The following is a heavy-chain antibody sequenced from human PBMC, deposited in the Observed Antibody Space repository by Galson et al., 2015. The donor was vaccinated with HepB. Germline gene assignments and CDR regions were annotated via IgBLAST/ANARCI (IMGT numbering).Heavy chain of an antibody. CDR2: IRYDGSNK. CDR3: AKGVNSFGWYFDP. Sequence: SLRLSCAASGFTFSSYGMHWVRQAPGKGLEWVAFIRYDGSNKYYADSVKGRFTISRDNSKNTLYLQMNSLRAEDTAVYYCAKGVNSFGWYFDPWGRGTLVTVSS. J-gene: IGHJ2*01. CDR1: GFTFSSYG. V-gene: IGHV3-30*02. D-gene: IGHD5-18*01.